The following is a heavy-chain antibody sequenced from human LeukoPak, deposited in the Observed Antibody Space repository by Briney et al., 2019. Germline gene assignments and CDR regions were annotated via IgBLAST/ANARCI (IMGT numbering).Heavy chain of an antibody. V-gene: IGHV3-33*06. CDR2: IWYDGSNK. Sequence: PGRSLRLSCAASGFTFSSYGMHWVRQAPGKGLEWVGIIWYDGSNKYYADSVKGRFTISRDNSKNTLYLQVNSLRAEDTAVYYCAKGACSYYNYFDYWGQGTLVTVSS. CDR1: GFTFSSYG. CDR3: AKGACSYYNYFDY. D-gene: IGHD3-22*01. J-gene: IGHJ4*02.